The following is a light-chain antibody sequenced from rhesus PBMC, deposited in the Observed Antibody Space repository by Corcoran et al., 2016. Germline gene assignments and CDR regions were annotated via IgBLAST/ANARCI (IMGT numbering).Light chain of an antibody. CDR3: LQYSSSPYP. J-gene: IGKJ2*01. CDR2: KAS. CDR1: QGINSW. V-gene: IGKV1-22*01. Sequence: DIQMTQSPSSLSASLGDKVTITCRASQGINSWLAWYQQKPGKAPKLLIYKASNLQSGVPSRFSGIESGTDFTLTISSLQPEDSATYHCLQYSSSPYPFGQGTKIEIK.